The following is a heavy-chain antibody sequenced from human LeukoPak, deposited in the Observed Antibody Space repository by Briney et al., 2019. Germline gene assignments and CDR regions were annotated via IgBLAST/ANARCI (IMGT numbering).Heavy chain of an antibody. J-gene: IGHJ4*02. CDR1: GFTFSSYS. CDR3: ASGTGTYYYDSSGYLLDY. CDR2: ISSSSSYI. D-gene: IGHD3-22*01. V-gene: IGHV3-21*01. Sequence: GGSLRLSCPASGFTFSSYSMNWVRQAPGKGLEWVSSISSSSSYIYYADSVKGRFTISRDNAKNSLYLQMNSLRAEDTAVYYCASGTGTYYYDSSGYLLDYWGQGTLVTVSS.